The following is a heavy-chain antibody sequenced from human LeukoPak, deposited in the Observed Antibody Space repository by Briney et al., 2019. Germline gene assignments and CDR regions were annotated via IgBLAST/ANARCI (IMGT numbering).Heavy chain of an antibody. Sequence: PGGSLRLSCAASGFTFSSYAMSWVRQAPGKRLEWVSAISGSGGSTYYADSVKGRFTISRDNSKNTLYLQMNSLRAEDTAVYYCANTKPIAVAGRVLDYWGQGTLVTVSS. CDR3: ANTKPIAVAGRVLDY. V-gene: IGHV3-23*01. CDR1: GFTFSSYA. CDR2: ISGSGGST. J-gene: IGHJ4*02. D-gene: IGHD6-19*01.